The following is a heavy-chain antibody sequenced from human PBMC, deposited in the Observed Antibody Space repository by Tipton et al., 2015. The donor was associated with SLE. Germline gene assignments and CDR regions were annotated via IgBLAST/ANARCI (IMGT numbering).Heavy chain of an antibody. CDR1: GFTFSSYA. CDR2: ISYDGSNK. CDR3: ARDISSSWYYFDY. J-gene: IGHJ4*02. V-gene: IGHV3-30-3*01. D-gene: IGHD6-13*01. Sequence: SLRLSCAASGFTFSSYAMHWVRQAPGKGLEWVAVISYDGSNKYYADSVKGRFTISRDNSKNTLYLQMNSLRAEDTAVYYCARDISSSWYYFDYWGQGTLVTVSS.